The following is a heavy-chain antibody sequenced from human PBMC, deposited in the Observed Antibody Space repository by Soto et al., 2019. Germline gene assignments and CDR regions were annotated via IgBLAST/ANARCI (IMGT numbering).Heavy chain of an antibody. V-gene: IGHV3-30*18. CDR2: ISYDGSNK. J-gene: IGHJ6*02. Sequence: VQLLESGGGLVQPGGSLRLSCAASGFTFSSYAMSWVRQAPGKGLEWVAVISYDGSNKYYADSVKGRFTISRDNSKNTLYLQMNSLRAEDTAVYYCAKDLGIAAVYYGMDVWGQGTTVTVSS. D-gene: IGHD6-13*01. CDR1: GFTFSSYA. CDR3: AKDLGIAAVYYGMDV.